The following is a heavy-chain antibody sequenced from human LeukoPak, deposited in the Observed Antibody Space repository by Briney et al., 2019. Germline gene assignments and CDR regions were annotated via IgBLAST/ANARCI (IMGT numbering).Heavy chain of an antibody. CDR2: ISYDAAVK. CDR3: ARDFSTWYSIDY. V-gene: IGHV3-30-3*01. CDR1: GYTFTDHY. J-gene: IGHJ4*02. D-gene: IGHD2-15*01. Sequence: SCKASGYTFTDHYIHWVRQAPGKGLQWVAFISYDAAVKYYADSVRGRFTVSRDNSKNTLSLQMNSLRPEDTAVYYCARDFSTWYSIDYWGRGTLVTVSS.